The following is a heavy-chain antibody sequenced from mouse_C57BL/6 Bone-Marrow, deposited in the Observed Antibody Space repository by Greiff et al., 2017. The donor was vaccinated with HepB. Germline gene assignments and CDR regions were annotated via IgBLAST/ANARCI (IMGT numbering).Heavy chain of an antibody. J-gene: IGHJ1*03. Sequence: VQLQQSGPELVKPGASVKISCKASGYAFSSSWMNWVKQRPGKGLEWIGRIYPGDGDTNYNGKFKGKATLTADKSSSTAYMQLSSLTSEDSAVYFCARWGNGWYFDVWGTGTTVTVSS. D-gene: IGHD2-1*01. CDR1: GYAFSSSW. CDR2: IYPGDGDT. V-gene: IGHV1-82*01. CDR3: ARWGNGWYFDV.